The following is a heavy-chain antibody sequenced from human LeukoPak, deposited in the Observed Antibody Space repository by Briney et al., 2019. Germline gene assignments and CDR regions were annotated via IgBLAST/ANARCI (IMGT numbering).Heavy chain of an antibody. Sequence: GGSLRLSCAASGFTLSSYAMTWVRQAPGRGLEWVSAISVTSNYIYYANSFKGRFTISRDNAKNTLYLQMNSLRVEDTAVYYCARGRPHGNDYWGQGTLVTVSS. CDR1: GFTLSSYA. CDR2: ISVTSNYI. J-gene: IGHJ4*02. CDR3: ARGRPHGNDY. V-gene: IGHV3-21*01. D-gene: IGHD4-23*01.